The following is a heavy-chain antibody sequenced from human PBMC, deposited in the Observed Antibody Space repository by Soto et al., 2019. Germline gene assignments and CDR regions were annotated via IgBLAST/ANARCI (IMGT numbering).Heavy chain of an antibody. CDR2: IYYSGST. D-gene: IGHD3-22*01. J-gene: IGHJ4*02. Sequence: SETLSLTCTVSGGSISSYYWSWIRQPPGKGLEWIGYIYYSGSTNYNPSLKSRVTISVDTSKNQFSLKLSSVTAADTAVYYCARGAYYYDSSGYFFDYWGQGTLVTVSS. V-gene: IGHV4-59*01. CDR3: ARGAYYYDSSGYFFDY. CDR1: GGSISSYY.